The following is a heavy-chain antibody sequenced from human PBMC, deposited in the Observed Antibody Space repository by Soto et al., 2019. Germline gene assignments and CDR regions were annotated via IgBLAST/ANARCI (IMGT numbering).Heavy chain of an antibody. CDR1: GFTFSSYA. D-gene: IGHD3-10*01. CDR2: ISGSGGST. CDR3: AKGTDYYGSGSYPPSDY. Sequence: PGGSLRLSCAASGFTFSSYAMSWVRQAPGKGLEWVSAISGSGGSTYYADSVKGRFTISRDNSKNTLYLQMNSLRAEDTAVYYCAKGTDYYGSGSYPPSDYWGQGTLVTVSS. V-gene: IGHV3-23*01. J-gene: IGHJ4*02.